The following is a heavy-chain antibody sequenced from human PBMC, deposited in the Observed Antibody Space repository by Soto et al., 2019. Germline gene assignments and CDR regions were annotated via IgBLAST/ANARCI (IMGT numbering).Heavy chain of an antibody. J-gene: IGHJ4*02. CDR1: GGSISSYY. Sequence: PSETLSLTCTVSGGSISSYYWSWIRQPPGKGLEWIGYIYYSGSTNYNPSLKSRVTISVDTSKNQFSLKLSSVTAADTAVYYCARSPYYYDSSGPPLLDYWGQGTLVTVS. CDR3: ARSPYYYDSSGPPLLDY. V-gene: IGHV4-59*08. D-gene: IGHD3-22*01. CDR2: IYYSGST.